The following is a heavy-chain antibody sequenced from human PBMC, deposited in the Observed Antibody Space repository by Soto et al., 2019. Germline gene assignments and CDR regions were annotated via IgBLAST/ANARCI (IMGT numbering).Heavy chain of an antibody. Sequence: DVQLEESGGGLVKPGGSLRLSCVASEFTFSVYSMNWVRQAPGKGLEWVSSISSGSSYIYYADSVKGRFTISRDNDTSSLLLHMNSLRVDDTAVYYCTRDRVKIRGGYYHYYGMDVWGQGTTVTVSS. CDR2: ISSGSSYI. CDR3: TRDRVKIRGGYYHYYGMDV. CDR1: EFTFSVYS. D-gene: IGHD3-10*01. J-gene: IGHJ6*02. V-gene: IGHV3-21*02.